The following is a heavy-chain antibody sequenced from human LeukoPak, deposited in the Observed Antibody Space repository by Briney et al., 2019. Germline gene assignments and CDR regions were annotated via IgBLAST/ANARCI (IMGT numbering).Heavy chain of an antibody. J-gene: IGHJ4*02. Sequence: GGSLRLSCAASGFTLSSYEMNWVRQAPGKGLEWVSYISSSGSTIYYADSVKGRFTISRDNAKNSLYLQMNSLRAEDTAVYYCARQDIGFDYWSQGTLVTVSS. V-gene: IGHV3-48*03. CDR2: ISSSGSTI. CDR1: GFTLSSYE. D-gene: IGHD2-15*01. CDR3: ARQDIGFDY.